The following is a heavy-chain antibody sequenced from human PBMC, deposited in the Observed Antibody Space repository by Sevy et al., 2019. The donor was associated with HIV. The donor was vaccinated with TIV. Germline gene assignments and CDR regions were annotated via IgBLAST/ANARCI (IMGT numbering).Heavy chain of an antibody. CDR1: GFSLINYA. D-gene: IGHD3-9*01. CDR2: ITFDGSNQ. J-gene: IGHJ3*02. CDR3: AKVLNSQINTDDTFDI. V-gene: IGHV3-33*05. Sequence: GGSLRLSCKGTGFSLINYAIHWVRQAPGKGLEWVAVITFDGSNQYYADSVKGRFTISRDTSTNTVYLQMNSLRAEDTALYYCAKVLNSQINTDDTFDIWGPGTKVTVSS.